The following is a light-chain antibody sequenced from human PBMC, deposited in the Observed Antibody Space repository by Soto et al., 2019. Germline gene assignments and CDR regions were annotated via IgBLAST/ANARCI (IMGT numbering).Light chain of an antibody. CDR3: QHYNSYPWT. Sequence: DIQMTQSPSTLSASIGDRVTNTCRASQTINNWLAWYQQKPGKAPNLLIYHASNLETGVLSRFSGSAFGTEFTLTISSLQPDDFATYYCQHYNSYPWTFGQGTKVDIK. J-gene: IGKJ1*01. CDR2: HAS. CDR1: QTINNW. V-gene: IGKV1-5*01.